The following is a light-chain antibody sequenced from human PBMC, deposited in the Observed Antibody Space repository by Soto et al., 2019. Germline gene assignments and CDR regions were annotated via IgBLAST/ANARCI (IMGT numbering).Light chain of an antibody. Sequence: DIQMTQSHSTLSASVGDRVTITCRASQSISSWLAWYQQKPGKAPKLLIYDASSLESGVPSRFSGSGSGTEFTLTISSLQPDDFATYYCQQYNSWTFGQGTKVEIK. CDR2: DAS. CDR1: QSISSW. J-gene: IGKJ1*01. V-gene: IGKV1-5*01. CDR3: QQYNSWT.